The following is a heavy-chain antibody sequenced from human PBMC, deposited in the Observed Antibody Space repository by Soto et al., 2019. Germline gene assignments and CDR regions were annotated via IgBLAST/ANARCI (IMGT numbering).Heavy chain of an antibody. CDR2: ISYDGSNK. J-gene: IGHJ3*02. CDR1: GFTFSSYG. D-gene: IGHD2-15*01. Sequence: PGGSLRLSCAASGFTFSSYGMHWVRQAPGKGLEWVAVISYDGSNKYYADSVKGRFTISRDNSKNTLYLQMNSLRAEDTAVYYCAQVEFILVVNAAFDIWGQGTMVTVSS. CDR3: AQVEFILVVNAAFDI. V-gene: IGHV3-30*18.